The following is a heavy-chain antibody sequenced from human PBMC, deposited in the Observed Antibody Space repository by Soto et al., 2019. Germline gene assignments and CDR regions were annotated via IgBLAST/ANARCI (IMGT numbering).Heavy chain of an antibody. J-gene: IGHJ4*02. CDR3: ARVWGSSSWSPFDY. CDR2: IYYSGST. V-gene: IGHV4-59*01. Sequence: SETLSLTCTVSGGCISSYYWSWIRQPPGKGLEWIGYIYYSGSTNYNPSLKSRVTISVDTSKNQFSLKLSSVTAADTAVYYCARVWGSSSWSPFDYWGQGTLVTVSS. D-gene: IGHD6-13*01. CDR1: GGCISSYY.